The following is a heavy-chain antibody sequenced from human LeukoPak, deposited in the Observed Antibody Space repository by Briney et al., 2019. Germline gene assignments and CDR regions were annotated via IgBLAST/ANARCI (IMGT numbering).Heavy chain of an antibody. D-gene: IGHD2-15*01. V-gene: IGHV3-23*01. CDR3: AKSRSGVSSCYNY. J-gene: IGHJ4*02. CDR2: ISGSDDNT. Sequence: GGSLRLSCAASGFIFSNYAKSWVRQAPGKGLEWVSAISGSDDNTYYADSVRGRFTISRDNSKNTLYLQMNSLRAEDTAIYFCAKSRSGVSSCYNYWGQGTLVTVSS. CDR1: GFIFSNYA.